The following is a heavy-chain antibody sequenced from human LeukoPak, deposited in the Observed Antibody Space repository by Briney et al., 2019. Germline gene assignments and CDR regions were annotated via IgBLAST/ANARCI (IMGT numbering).Heavy chain of an antibody. J-gene: IGHJ6*03. CDR1: GYTFTGYY. CDR3: ARDYYMDV. Sequence: GASVKVSCKASGYTFTGYYMHWVRQAPGQGLEWMGWINPNSGGTNYAQKFQGRVTMTRDTSISTAYMELNSLRAEDTAVYYCARDYYMDVWGKGTTVTVSS. V-gene: IGHV1-2*02. CDR2: INPNSGGT.